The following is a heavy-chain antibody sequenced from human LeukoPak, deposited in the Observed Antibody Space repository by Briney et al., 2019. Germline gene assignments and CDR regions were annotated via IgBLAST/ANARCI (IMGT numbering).Heavy chain of an antibody. V-gene: IGHV3-30*04. CDR2: LSYDGSDK. D-gene: IGHD3-10*01. CDR1: RFIFSSYA. J-gene: IGHJ6*03. Sequence: GGSLRLSCAASRFIFSSYAMHWVRQAPGKGLEWVAVLSYDGSDKYHADSVKGRFTISRDNSKNTLYLQMNSLRAEDTAVYYCAKLGKTENHYGSGRFSYYYYMDVWGKGTTVTISS. CDR3: AKLGKTENHYGSGRFSYYYYMDV.